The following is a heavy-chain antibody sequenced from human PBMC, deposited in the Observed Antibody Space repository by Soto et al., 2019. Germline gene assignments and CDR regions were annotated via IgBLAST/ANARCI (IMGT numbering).Heavy chain of an antibody. D-gene: IGHD2-21*02. V-gene: IGHV4-31*03. CDR3: ARGRGFGGNSYYFDY. Sequence: LSLPCTVSGGSISNGGYYWTWIRHHPGKGLEWIGYIYHSGTTYYSPSLKSRVTISVDTSKNQLSLKLSSVTAADTAVYYCARGRGFGGNSYYFDYWGQGTLVAVSS. CDR1: GGSISNGGYY. CDR2: IYHSGTT. J-gene: IGHJ4*02.